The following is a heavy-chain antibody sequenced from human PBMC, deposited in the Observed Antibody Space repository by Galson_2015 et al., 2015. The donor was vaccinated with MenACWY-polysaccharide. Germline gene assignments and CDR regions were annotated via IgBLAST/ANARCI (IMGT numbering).Heavy chain of an antibody. CDR1: GYTFTGYY. CDR3: ARGVGLPAASYYYYGMDV. Sequence: SVKVSCKASGYTFTGYYMHWVRQAPGQGLEWMGWINPNSGGTNYAQKFQGRVTMTRDTSISTAYMELSRLRSDDTAVYYCARGVGLPAASYYYYGMDVWGQGTTVTVSS. J-gene: IGHJ6*02. D-gene: IGHD2-2*01. CDR2: INPNSGGT. V-gene: IGHV1-2*02.